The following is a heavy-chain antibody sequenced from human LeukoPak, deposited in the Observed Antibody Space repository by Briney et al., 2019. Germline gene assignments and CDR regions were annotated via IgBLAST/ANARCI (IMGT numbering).Heavy chain of an antibody. Sequence: GASVKVSCKASGGTFNSYAFSWVRQAPGQGLEWMGRIIPILDIANHAQKFQGRVTMTRDTSTSTVYMELSSLRSDDTAVYYCARLSQQTFDIWGQGTLVTVSS. CDR3: ARLSQQTFDI. V-gene: IGHV1-69*04. J-gene: IGHJ3*02. CDR1: GGTFNSYA. CDR2: IIPILDIA.